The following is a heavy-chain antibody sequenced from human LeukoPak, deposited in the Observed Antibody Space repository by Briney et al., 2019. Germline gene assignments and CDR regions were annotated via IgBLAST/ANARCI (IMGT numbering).Heavy chain of an antibody. D-gene: IGHD5-24*01. CDR1: GFRFSTFG. CDR2: IWYDGSKA. V-gene: IGHV3-33*01. CDR3: ARDGRDGYNDEAYYYGMDV. Sequence: PGGSLTLPCATSGFRFSTFGMHWVRQAPGKGLEWVAVIWYDGSKAYYADAVKGRFTTSRDNSKNTLYLQMNSLRAEDTAVYYCARDGRDGYNDEAYYYGMDVWGQGTTVTVSS. J-gene: IGHJ6*02.